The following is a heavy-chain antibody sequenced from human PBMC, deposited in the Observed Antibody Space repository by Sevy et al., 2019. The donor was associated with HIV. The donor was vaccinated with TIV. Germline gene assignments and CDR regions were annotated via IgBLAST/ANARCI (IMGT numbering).Heavy chain of an antibody. CDR3: VKVAGSGTYYSGDFDY. D-gene: IGHD3-10*01. CDR1: GFTFTSQA. J-gene: IGHJ4*02. V-gene: IGHV3-23*01. Sequence: LSLTCAASGFTFTSQAMSWVRQAPGKGLEWVSGISSSGASTYYAESAKGRFTISRDNSKSTLYLQMNSLRAEDTALYYCVKVAGSGTYYSGDFDYWGQGTLVTVSS. CDR2: ISSSGAST.